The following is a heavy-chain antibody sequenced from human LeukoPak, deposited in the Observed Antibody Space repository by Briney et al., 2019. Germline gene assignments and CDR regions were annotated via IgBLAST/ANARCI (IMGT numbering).Heavy chain of an antibody. CDR3: ARDLKRGYSSGRYSWGTGSSNDY. CDR2: INAYNGNT. V-gene: IGHV1-18*04. CDR1: GYTFTGYY. J-gene: IGHJ4*02. D-gene: IGHD6-19*01. Sequence: ASVKVSCKASGYTFTGYYMHWVRQAPGQGLEWMGWINAYNGNTNYAQNLQGRVTMTTDTSTSTAYMELRSMRSDDTAVYYCARDLKRGYSSGRYSWGTGSSNDYWGQGTLVTVSS.